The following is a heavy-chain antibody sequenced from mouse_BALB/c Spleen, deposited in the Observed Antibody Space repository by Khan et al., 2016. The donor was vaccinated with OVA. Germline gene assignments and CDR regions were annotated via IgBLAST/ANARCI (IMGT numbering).Heavy chain of an antibody. J-gene: IGHJ4*01. V-gene: IGHV6-6*01. Sequence: EVKLEVSGGGLVQPGGSMKLSCAASGFTFSDAWMDWVRQSPEKGLEWVAEIRSKANNHATYYSESVRGRFTISRDDSKSSVYLQMNSIRAEDTGIYCCSSNYVRYYYSMDYWGQGTSVTVSS. D-gene: IGHD1-1*01. CDR1: GFTFSDAW. CDR2: IRSKANNHAT. CDR3: SSNYVRYYYSMDY.